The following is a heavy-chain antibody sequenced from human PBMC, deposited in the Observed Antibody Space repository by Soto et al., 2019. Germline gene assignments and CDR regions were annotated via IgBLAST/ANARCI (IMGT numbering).Heavy chain of an antibody. CDR3: ARNTPYSSSGPPVYYYYYMDV. CDR2: IIPILGIA. CDR1: GGTFSSYT. V-gene: IGHV1-69*02. J-gene: IGHJ6*03. D-gene: IGHD6-6*01. Sequence: QVQLVQSGAEVKKPGSSVKVSCKASGGTFSSYTISWVRQAPGQGLEWMGRIIPILGIANYAKKFQGRVTIIANKSTSTAYMELSSLRSEDTAVYYCARNTPYSSSGPPVYYYYYMDVWGKGTTVTVSS.